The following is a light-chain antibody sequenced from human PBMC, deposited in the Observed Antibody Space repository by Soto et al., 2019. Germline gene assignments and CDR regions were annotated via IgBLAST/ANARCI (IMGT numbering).Light chain of an antibody. CDR1: QSISSW. V-gene: IGKV1-5*03. J-gene: IGKJ2*01. CDR3: QQSNSYSRT. CDR2: KAS. Sequence: DIQMTQSPSTLSASVGDRVTITCRASQSISSWLAWYQQKPGKAPKLLIYKASSLESGVPSRFSGSGSGTEFTLTISSLQPDDFATDYCQQSNSYSRTFGQGTKLEIK.